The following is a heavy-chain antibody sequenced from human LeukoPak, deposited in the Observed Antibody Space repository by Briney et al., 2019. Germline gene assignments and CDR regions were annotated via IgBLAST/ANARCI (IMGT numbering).Heavy chain of an antibody. CDR2: IGGDGVA. J-gene: IGHJ4*02. V-gene: IGHV3-69-1*01. D-gene: IGHD2-2*02. CDR3: AKDRANWAIDD. Sequence: GGSLRLSCAASGFTFSNAWMNWVRQAPGKGLEWVSYIGGDGVAFYADSVKGRFTMSKDDARKSLYLQMSSLRVEDTALYYCAKDRANWAIDDWGQGTQVTVSS. CDR1: GFTFSNAW.